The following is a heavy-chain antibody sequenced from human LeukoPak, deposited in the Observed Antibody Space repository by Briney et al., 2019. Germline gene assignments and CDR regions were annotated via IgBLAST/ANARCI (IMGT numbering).Heavy chain of an antibody. J-gene: IGHJ6*03. CDR3: ARHPRRYYYYMDV. CDR2: INHSGST. V-gene: IGHV4-34*01. CDR1: GGSFSGYY. Sequence: SETLSLTCAVYGGSFSGYYWSWIRQPPGKGLEWIGEINHSGSTNYNPSLKSRVTISVDTSKNQFSLKLSSVTAADTAVYYRARHPRRYYYYMDVWGKGTTVTISS.